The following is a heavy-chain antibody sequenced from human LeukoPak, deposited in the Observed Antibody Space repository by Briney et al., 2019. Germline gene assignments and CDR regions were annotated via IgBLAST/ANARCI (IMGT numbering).Heavy chain of an antibody. V-gene: IGHV4-39*01. CDR3: ARLILHYYDSSGYPRYYFDY. CDR1: GGSISSSSYY. D-gene: IGHD3-22*01. J-gene: IGHJ4*02. CDR2: IYYSGST. Sequence: PSETLSLTCTVSGGSISSSSYYWGWIRQPPGKGLEWIGSIYYSGSTYYNPSLKSRVTISVDTSKNQFSLKLSSVTAADTAVYYCARLILHYYDSSGYPRYYFDYWGQGTLVTVSS.